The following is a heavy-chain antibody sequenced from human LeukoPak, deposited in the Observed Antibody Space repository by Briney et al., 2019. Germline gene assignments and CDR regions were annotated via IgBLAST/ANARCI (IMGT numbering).Heavy chain of an antibody. CDR2: ISSSGSTI. CDR1: GFTFSSYN. Sequence: GGSLRLSCAASGFTFSSYNMNWVRQAPGKGLEWVLDISSSGSTIYFADSVKGRFTISRDNAKNSLYLQMNSLRDEDTAVYYCARLEYYYVSGNYYKLFDYWGQGTLVTVCS. J-gene: IGHJ4*02. D-gene: IGHD3-10*01. CDR3: ARLEYYYVSGNYYKLFDY. V-gene: IGHV3-48*02.